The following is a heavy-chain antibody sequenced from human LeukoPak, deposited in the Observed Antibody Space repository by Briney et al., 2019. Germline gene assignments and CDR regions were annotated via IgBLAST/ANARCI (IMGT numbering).Heavy chain of an antibody. CDR1: GGSISSSSYY. D-gene: IGHD6-13*01. J-gene: IGHJ4*02. V-gene: IGHV4-39*07. CDR3: AREDILGSSWVTAGFDY. Sequence: SETLSLTCTVSGGSISSSSYYWGWIRQPPGKGLEWIGSIYYSGSTYYNPSLKSRVTISVDTSKNQFSLKLSSVTAADTTVYYCAREDILGSSWVTAGFDYWGQGTLVTVSS. CDR2: IYYSGST.